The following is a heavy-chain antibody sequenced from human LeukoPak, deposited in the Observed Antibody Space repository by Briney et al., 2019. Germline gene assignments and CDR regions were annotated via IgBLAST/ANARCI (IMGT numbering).Heavy chain of an antibody. CDR3: AELGITMIGGV. Sequence: GRSLRFSCAASGCTFSSYGMHWVRQAPGKGLEWVAVISYDGSNKYYADSVKGRFTISRDNSKNTLYLQMNSLRAEDTAVYYCAELGITMIGGVWGKGTTVTVSS. CDR2: ISYDGSNK. J-gene: IGHJ6*04. D-gene: IGHD3-10*02. CDR1: GCTFSSYG. V-gene: IGHV3-30*18.